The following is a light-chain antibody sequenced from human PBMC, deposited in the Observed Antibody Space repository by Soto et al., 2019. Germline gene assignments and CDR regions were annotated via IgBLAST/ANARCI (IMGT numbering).Light chain of an antibody. J-gene: IGKJ1*01. Sequence: EIVLTKSPGTLSLSPGERATPSCRASQSVSSSYLAWYQQKPGQAPRLLIYGASSRATGIPDRFSGSGSGTDFTLTISRLEPEDFAVYYCQQYGSSPGTFGQGTKVDIK. CDR2: GAS. V-gene: IGKV3-20*01. CDR1: QSVSSSY. CDR3: QQYGSSPGT.